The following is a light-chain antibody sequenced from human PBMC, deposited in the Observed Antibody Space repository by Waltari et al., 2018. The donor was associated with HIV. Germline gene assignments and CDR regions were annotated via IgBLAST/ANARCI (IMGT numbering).Light chain of an antibody. CDR2: KAS. V-gene: IGKV1-5*03. CDR1: QTISSW. J-gene: IGKJ1*01. CDR3: QQYSNFWT. Sequence: DIQMTQSPSTLSASVGDRVTITCRASQTISSWLAWYQQTPGKAPKLLIYKASILESGFPSRFTGSESGTEFTLTINNLQPDDFATYYCQQYSNFWTFGQGTRVEMK.